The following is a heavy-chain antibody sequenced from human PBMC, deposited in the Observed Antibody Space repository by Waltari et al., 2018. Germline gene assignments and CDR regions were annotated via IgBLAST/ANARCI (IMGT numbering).Heavy chain of an antibody. D-gene: IGHD2-2*02. V-gene: IGHV4-38-2*01. CDR3: ARAIGKNWFDP. J-gene: IGHJ5*02. Sequence: QVQLQESGPGLVKPSETLSLTCAVSGYSISSVYHWGWIRQPPGKGLEWIGSIYHSGSTYYNPSLKSRVTISVDTSKNQFSLKLSSVTAADTAVYYCARAIGKNWFDPWGQGTLVTVSS. CDR2: IYHSGST. CDR1: GYSISSVYH.